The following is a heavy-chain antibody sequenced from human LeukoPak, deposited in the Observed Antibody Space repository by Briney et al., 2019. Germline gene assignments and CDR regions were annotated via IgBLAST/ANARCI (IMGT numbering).Heavy chain of an antibody. CDR2: INHSGST. CDR1: GGSFSGYY. CDR3: TSSGRLRILSY. D-gene: IGHD5-18*01. Sequence: PSETLSLTCAVYGGSFSGYYWSWIRQPPGKGLEWIGEINHSGSTYYNPSLKSRVTISVDTSKNQFSLKLSSVTAADTAVYYCTSSGRLRILSYWGQGTLVTVSS. J-gene: IGHJ4*02. V-gene: IGHV4-34*09.